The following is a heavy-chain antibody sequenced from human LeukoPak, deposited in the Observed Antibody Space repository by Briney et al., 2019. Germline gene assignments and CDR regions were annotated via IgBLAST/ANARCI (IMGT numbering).Heavy chain of an antibody. CDR3: ARDQYYQLLL. CDR1: GFTFRGYW. Sequence: SGGSLRLSFAGSGFTFRGYWIHWVRQVPGKGLVWVSRINGDGSSATYADSVKGRFTISRDDAKNTVYLQMNNLRAEDTAVYYCARDQYYQLLLWGQGSLVTVSP. J-gene: IGHJ4*02. D-gene: IGHD2-2*01. CDR2: INGDGSSA. V-gene: IGHV3-74*03.